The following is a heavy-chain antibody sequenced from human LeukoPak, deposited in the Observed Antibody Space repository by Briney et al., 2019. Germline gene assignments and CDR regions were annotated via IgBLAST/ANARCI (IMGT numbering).Heavy chain of an antibody. V-gene: IGHV4-39*07. CDR2: IYYSGST. CDR1: GGSISSSSYY. Sequence: PSETLSLTCTVSGGSISSSSYYWGWIRQPPGKGLEWIGSIYYSGSTYYNPSLKSRVTISVDTSKNQLSLKLSSVTAADTAVYYCASLRQAGYSSSWYRPNLDYWGQGTLVTVSS. CDR3: ASLRQAGYSSSWYRPNLDY. D-gene: IGHD6-13*01. J-gene: IGHJ4*02.